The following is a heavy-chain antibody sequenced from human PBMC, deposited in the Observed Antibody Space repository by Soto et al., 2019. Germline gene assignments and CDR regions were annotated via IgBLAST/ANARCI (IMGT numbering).Heavy chain of an antibody. Sequence: PGGSLRLSCAASGYTFRDYYMSWIRQAPGKGLEWISYIDTSGTKIYYADSVKGRFTITRDNAKNSLYLEMNSLRDEDTAVYYCASHYDMWSGSLSPVDYWGQGTLVTVSS. D-gene: IGHD3-3*01. CDR1: GYTFRDYY. V-gene: IGHV3-11*01. CDR2: IDTSGTKI. CDR3: ASHYDMWSGSLSPVDY. J-gene: IGHJ4*02.